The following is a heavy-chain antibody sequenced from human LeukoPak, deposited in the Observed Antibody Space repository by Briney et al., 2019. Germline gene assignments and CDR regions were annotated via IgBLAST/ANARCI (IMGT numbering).Heavy chain of an antibody. Sequence: GGSLRLSCAASGFTFSAFGMHWVRQAPGKGLEWVTFIPYDGSDKYYADSVKGRFTISRDNSKSTLYLQMNSLRAEDTAIYYCAKDNVHGSGTYYNVPSHFDFWGQGTLVTASS. J-gene: IGHJ4*02. CDR1: GFTFSAFG. D-gene: IGHD3-10*01. CDR2: IPYDGSDK. CDR3: AKDNVHGSGTYYNVPSHFDF. V-gene: IGHV3-30*02.